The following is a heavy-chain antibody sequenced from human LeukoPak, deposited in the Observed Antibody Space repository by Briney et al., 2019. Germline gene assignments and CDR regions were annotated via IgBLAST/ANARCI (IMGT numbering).Heavy chain of an antibody. CDR2: ISLRGRT. CDR1: GGSITTTNF. CDR3: SRESGPYCPFGH. V-gene: IGHV4-4*02. D-gene: IGHD1-26*01. Sequence: SETLSLTCGVSGGSITTTNFWSWVRQPPGGGLEWIGEISLRGRTQYHPSLKSRVNISIDESKNHLYLGLASVTAADTAVYYCSRESGPYCPFGHWGQGTLVAVTS. J-gene: IGHJ5*02.